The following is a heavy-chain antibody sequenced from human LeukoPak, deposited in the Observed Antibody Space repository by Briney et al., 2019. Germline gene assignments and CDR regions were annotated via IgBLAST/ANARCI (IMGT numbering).Heavy chain of an antibody. CDR2: IVVGSGNT. V-gene: IGHV1-58*01. CDR1: GFTFTSSA. CDR3: AREKYYDILTGEKRYYMDV. D-gene: IGHD3-9*01. J-gene: IGHJ6*03. Sequence: ASVKVSCKASGFTFTSSAVQWVRQARGQRLEWIGWIVVGSGNTNYAQKFQERVTITRDMSTSTAYMELSSLRSEDTAVYYCAREKYYDILTGEKRYYMDVWGKGTTVTVSS.